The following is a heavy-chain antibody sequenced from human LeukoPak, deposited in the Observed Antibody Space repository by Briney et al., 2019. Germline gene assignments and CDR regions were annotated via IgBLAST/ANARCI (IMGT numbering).Heavy chain of an antibody. J-gene: IGHJ6*02. CDR3: ARLSNYDFWSGYWGDYYYYGMDV. CDR2: IYYSGST. CDR1: GGSISSYY. D-gene: IGHD3-3*01. Sequence: SETLSLTCTVSGGSISSYYWSWIRRPPGKGLEWIGYIYYSGSTNYNPSLKSRVTISVDTSKNQFSLKLSSVTAADTAVYYCARLSNYDFWSGYWGDYYYYGMDVWGQGTTVTVSS. V-gene: IGHV4-59*08.